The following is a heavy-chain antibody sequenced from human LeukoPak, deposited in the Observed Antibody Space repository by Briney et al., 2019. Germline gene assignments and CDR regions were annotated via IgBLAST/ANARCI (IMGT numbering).Heavy chain of an antibody. Sequence: SETLSLTCAVYGGSFSGYYWSWIRQPPGKGLEWIGEINHSGSTNYNPSLKSRVTISLDTSKNQFSLKLSSVTAADTAVYYCASLSVVPAAIKWGQGTLVTVSS. J-gene: IGHJ4*02. V-gene: IGHV4-34*01. CDR1: GGSFSGYY. D-gene: IGHD2-2*01. CDR3: ASLSVVPAAIK. CDR2: INHSGST.